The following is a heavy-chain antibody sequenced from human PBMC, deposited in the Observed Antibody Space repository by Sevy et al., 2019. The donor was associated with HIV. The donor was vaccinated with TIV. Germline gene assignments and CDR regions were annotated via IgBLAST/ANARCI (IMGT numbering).Heavy chain of an antibody. D-gene: IGHD2-2*01. Sequence: GESLKISCKGSGYTFSNYWIGWVRQMPGKGLEWMGVIYPGDSDTRYSPSFQGQVNISADKSSSTPYLQWSSLKTSDTAIYYCARYPIVVVPAAEYYFDYWGQGTLVTVSS. J-gene: IGHJ4*02. V-gene: IGHV5-51*01. CDR3: ARYPIVVVPAAEYYFDY. CDR1: GYTFSNYW. CDR2: IYPGDSDT.